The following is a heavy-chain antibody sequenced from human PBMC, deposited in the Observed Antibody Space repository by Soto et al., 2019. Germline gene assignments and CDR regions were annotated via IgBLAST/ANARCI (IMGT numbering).Heavy chain of an antibody. J-gene: IGHJ6*02. V-gene: IGHV1-69*13. Sequence: SVEVSCKASGDTLSSYAISWVRQAPGQGLQWMGGIIPVIGTPNYAQRFQGRVTITADESTSTAYMELSSLRSEDTAVYYCARGPIVRGVALYGMDVWGQGTTVTVSS. CDR2: IIPVIGTP. D-gene: IGHD3-10*01. CDR1: GDTLSSYA. CDR3: ARGPIVRGVALYGMDV.